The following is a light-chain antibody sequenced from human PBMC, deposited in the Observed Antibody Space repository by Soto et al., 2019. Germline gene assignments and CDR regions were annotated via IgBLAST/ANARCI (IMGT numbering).Light chain of an antibody. V-gene: IGLV2-23*02. Sequence: QSALTQPASVSGSPGQSITISCTGTSSDVGSYNVVSWYQQHPGKAPKLMIYEVSKRPSGVSNRFSGSKSGNTASLTISGLQAEDEADYYCCSNAGSSTLVFGGGTKVTVL. CDR3: CSNAGSSTLV. J-gene: IGLJ2*01. CDR2: EVS. CDR1: SSDVGSYNV.